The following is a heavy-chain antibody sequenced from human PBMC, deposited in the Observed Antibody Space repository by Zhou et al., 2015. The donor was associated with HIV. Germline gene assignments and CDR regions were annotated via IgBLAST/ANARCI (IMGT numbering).Heavy chain of an antibody. J-gene: IGHJ3*02. CDR2: IIPIFGTA. CDR1: GGTFSSYA. D-gene: IGHD3-10*01. CDR3: AREGRRVVRGVSPVGRAAFDI. V-gene: IGHV1-69*01. Sequence: QVQLVQSGAEVKKPGSSVKVSCKASGGTFSSYAISWVRQAPGQGLEWMGGIIPIFGTANYAQKFQGRVTITADESTSTAYMELSSLRSEDTAVYYCAREGRRVVRGVSPVGRAAFDIWGQGTMVTVSS.